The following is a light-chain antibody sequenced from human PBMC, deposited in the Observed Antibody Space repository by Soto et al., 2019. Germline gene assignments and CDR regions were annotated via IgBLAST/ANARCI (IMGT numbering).Light chain of an antibody. V-gene: IGLV2-14*01. J-gene: IGLJ2*01. CDR3: SSYTSRSTLEV. Sequence: QSALTQPASGSGSPGQSITISCTGTSSDVGGYNYVSWYQQHPGKAPKLMIYDVINRPSGVSNRFSGSKSGNTASLTISGLQAEDEADYYCSSYTSRSTLEVFGGGTKLTVL. CDR2: DVI. CDR1: SSDVGGYNY.